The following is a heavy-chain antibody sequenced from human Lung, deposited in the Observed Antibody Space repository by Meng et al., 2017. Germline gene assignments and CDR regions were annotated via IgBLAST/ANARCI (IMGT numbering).Heavy chain of an antibody. V-gene: IGHV4-34*02. D-gene: IGHD6-19*01. Sequence: QVQLQQWGAGLLKPSETLSLTCAVYGGSFSGYYWRWIRQPPGKGLEWIGEIIDSGSTNYNPSLKSRVTISVDTSKNQFSLRVTSVTAADRAVYYCVRRTYSSGWYFDYWGQGTLVTVSS. CDR2: IIDSGST. J-gene: IGHJ4*02. CDR1: GGSFSGYY. CDR3: VRRTYSSGWYFDY.